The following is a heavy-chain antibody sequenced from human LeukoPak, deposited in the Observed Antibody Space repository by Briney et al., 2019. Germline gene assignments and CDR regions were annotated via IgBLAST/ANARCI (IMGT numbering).Heavy chain of an antibody. J-gene: IGHJ4*02. Sequence: GGSLRVSCAASGFTFSSYSMNWVRQAPGKGLEWVSSISSSSSYIYYADSVKGRFTISRDNAKNSLYLQMNSLRAEDTAVYYCARGPRGSSSITYFDYWGQGTLVTVSS. V-gene: IGHV3-21*01. CDR1: GFTFSSYS. CDR2: ISSSSSYI. D-gene: IGHD6-6*01. CDR3: ARGPRGSSSITYFDY.